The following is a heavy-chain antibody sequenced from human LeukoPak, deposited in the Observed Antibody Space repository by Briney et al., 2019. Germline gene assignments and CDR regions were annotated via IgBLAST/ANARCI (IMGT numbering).Heavy chain of an antibody. V-gene: IGHV4-59*01. J-gene: IGHJ3*02. Sequence: PSETLSLTRTVSGGSISSYYWSWIRQPPGKGLEWIGYIYYSGSTNYNPSLKSRVTISVDTSKNQFSLKLSSVTAADTAVYYCARDYYDSSGYYRAFDIWGQGTMVTVSS. CDR2: IYYSGST. CDR3: ARDYYDSSGYYRAFDI. CDR1: GGSISSYY. D-gene: IGHD3-22*01.